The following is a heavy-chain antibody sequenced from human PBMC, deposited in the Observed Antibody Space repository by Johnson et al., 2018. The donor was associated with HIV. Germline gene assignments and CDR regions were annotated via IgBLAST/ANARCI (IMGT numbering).Heavy chain of an antibody. CDR1: GFTFSNYA. J-gene: IGHJ3*02. CDR3: ARSSTVVTPHDI. CDR2: ILHDGFKK. Sequence: VQLVESGGGVVQPGRSLRLSCEVSGFTFSNYALHWVRQAPGKGLEWVAIILHDGFKKYYADSVKGRFTISRDNSKNTLYLQMNSLRAEDTAVYYCARSSTVVTPHDIWGQGTMVTVSS. D-gene: IGHD4-23*01. V-gene: IGHV3-30*04.